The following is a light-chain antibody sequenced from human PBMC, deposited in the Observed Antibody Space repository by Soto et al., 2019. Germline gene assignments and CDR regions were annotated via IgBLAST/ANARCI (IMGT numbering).Light chain of an antibody. CDR1: QSVSSD. V-gene: IGKV3-20*01. CDR2: GAS. J-gene: IGKJ5*01. Sequence: EIVMTQSPATLSVSPGERATLSCRASQSVSSDLAWYHQKPGQAPRLLIYGASTRATGIPDRFSGSGSETDFSLTINRLEPEDFAVYFCQQYGSSPITFGQGTRLEI. CDR3: QQYGSSPIT.